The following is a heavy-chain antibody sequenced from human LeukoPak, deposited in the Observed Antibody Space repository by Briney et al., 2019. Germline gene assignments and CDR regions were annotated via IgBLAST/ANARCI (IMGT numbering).Heavy chain of an antibody. V-gene: IGHV1-3*01. D-gene: IGHD3-10*01. CDR1: GYTFTSYA. CDR2: INAGNGNT. CDR3: AGARMGVRGSYYYYYYGMDV. J-gene: IGHJ6*04. Sequence: ASVTVSCKASGYTFTSYAMHWVRQAPGQRLEWMGWINAGNGNTKYSQKFQGRVTITRDTSASTAYMELSSLRSEDTAVYYCAGARMGVRGSYYYYYYGMDVWGKGTTVTVSS.